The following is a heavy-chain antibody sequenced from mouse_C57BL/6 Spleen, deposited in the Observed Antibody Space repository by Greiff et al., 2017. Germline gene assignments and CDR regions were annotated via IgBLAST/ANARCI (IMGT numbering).Heavy chain of an antibody. CDR2: IYPGDGDT. CDR1: GYAFSSSW. V-gene: IGHV1-82*01. Sequence: QVQLKESGPELVKPGASVKISCKASGYAFSSSWMNWVKQRPGKGLEWIGRIYPGDGDTTYNGKFKGKATLTADKSSSTAYMQLSSLTSEDSAVYFCAREGSSLDYAMDYWGQGTSVTVSS. D-gene: IGHD1-1*01. CDR3: AREGSSLDYAMDY. J-gene: IGHJ4*01.